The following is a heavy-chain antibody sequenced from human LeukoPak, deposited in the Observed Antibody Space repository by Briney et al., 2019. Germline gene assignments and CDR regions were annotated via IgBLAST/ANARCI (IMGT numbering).Heavy chain of an antibody. CDR2: INPNSGGT. CDR3: AISRSSSWPDY. J-gene: IGHJ4*02. D-gene: IGHD6-13*01. V-gene: IGHV1-2*04. Sequence: GASVKVSCKASGGTFTGYYMHWVRQAPGQGLEWMGWINPNSGGTNYAQKFQGWVTMTRDTSISTAYMELSRLRSDDTAVYYCAISRSSSWPDYWGQGTLVTVSS. CDR1: GGTFTGYY.